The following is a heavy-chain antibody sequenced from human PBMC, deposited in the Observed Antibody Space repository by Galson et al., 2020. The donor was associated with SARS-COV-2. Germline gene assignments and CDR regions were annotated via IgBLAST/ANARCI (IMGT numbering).Heavy chain of an antibody. V-gene: IGHV4-39*07. Sequence: SETLSLTCTVSGGSIRSSNYYWGWIRQPPGKGLEWIGSVLNSGTTHYSPSLQSRVTISVDTSKNQFSLNLNSVTSADTAMYYCARDATSSGWYNWFDHWGQGTLVNVYS. J-gene: IGHJ5*02. D-gene: IGHD6-19*01. CDR1: GGSIRSSNYY. CDR2: VLNSGTT. CDR3: ARDATSSGWYNWFDH.